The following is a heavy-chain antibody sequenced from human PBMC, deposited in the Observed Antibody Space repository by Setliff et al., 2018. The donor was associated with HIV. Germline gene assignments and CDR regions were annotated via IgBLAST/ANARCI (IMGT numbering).Heavy chain of an antibody. Sequence: GGSLRLSCAASGFTFSDYAMSWVRQAPGKGLEWVSAISGSGRGTYYADSVKGRFTISRDNDKNSVHLQMTSLRAEDTAVYYCASSGSGSYINWFGPWGQGTLVTVSS. J-gene: IGHJ5*02. D-gene: IGHD3-10*01. V-gene: IGHV3-23*01. CDR3: ASSGSGSYINWFGP. CDR1: GFTFSDYA. CDR2: ISGSGRGT.